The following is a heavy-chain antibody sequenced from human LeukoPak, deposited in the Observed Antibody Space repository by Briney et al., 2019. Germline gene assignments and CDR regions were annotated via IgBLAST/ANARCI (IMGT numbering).Heavy chain of an antibody. CDR2: ITSSGGDS. CDR3: AKADSGDYAFDS. V-gene: IGHV3-23*01. Sequence: GGSLRLSCAASGFTFTNYAMSWVRQGPGEGLEWVSAITSSGGDSYYPDSGKGRFTISKESSKNTLYLQMNSLRAEDTAVYYCAKADSGDYAFDSWGQGTLVAVSS. J-gene: IGHJ4*02. D-gene: IGHD4-17*01. CDR1: GFTFTNYA.